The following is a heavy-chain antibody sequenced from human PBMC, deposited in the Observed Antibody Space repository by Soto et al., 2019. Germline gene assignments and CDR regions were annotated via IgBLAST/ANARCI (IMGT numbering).Heavy chain of an antibody. CDR2: INHSGST. CDR3: ARDNIVVVPAAQKGLAFDI. CDR1: GGSISSYY. Sequence: SETLSLTCTVSGGSISSYYWSWIRQPPGKGLEWIGEINHSGSTNYNPSLKSRVTISVDTSKNQFSLKLSSVTAADTAVYYCARDNIVVVPAAQKGLAFDIWGQGTMVTVSS. J-gene: IGHJ3*02. V-gene: IGHV4-34*01. D-gene: IGHD2-2*01.